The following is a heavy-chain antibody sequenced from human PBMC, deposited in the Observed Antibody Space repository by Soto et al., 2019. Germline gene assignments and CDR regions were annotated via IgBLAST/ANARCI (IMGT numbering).Heavy chain of an antibody. CDR3: AKDLATMIVVDYYYYYGMDV. Sequence: GGSLRLSCAASGFTFSSYGMHWVRQAPGKGLEWVAVISYDGSNKYYADSVKGGFTISRDNSKNTLYLQMNSLRAEDTAVYYCAKDLATMIVVDYYYYYGMDVWGQGTTVTVSS. D-gene: IGHD3-22*01. V-gene: IGHV3-30*18. J-gene: IGHJ6*02. CDR1: GFTFSSYG. CDR2: ISYDGSNK.